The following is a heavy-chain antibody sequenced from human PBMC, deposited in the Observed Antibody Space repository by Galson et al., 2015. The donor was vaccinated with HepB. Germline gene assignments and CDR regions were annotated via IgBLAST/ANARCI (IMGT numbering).Heavy chain of an antibody. V-gene: IGHV1-69*08. Sequence: SVKVSCKASGGIFSNYILSWLRQAPGQGPEWMGRIIPDVGATKYAERFQGRATITADKSTGTTFMELTSLTLEDAAIYYCVSLHDGSGDYNYFRRWGQGTLFSVSS. D-gene: IGHD3-22*01. CDR1: GGIFSNYI. J-gene: IGHJ4*02. CDR2: IIPDVGAT. CDR3: VSLHDGSGDYNYFRR.